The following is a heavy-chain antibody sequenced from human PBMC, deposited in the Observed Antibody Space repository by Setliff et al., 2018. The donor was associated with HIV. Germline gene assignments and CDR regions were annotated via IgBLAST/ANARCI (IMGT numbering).Heavy chain of an antibody. CDR3: ARVGRDRLVTSGLYFDL. D-gene: IGHD6-19*01. V-gene: IGHV4-34*01. CDR1: GGSFIGYH. CDR2: ISHGGTT. Sequence: SETLSLTCRVSGGSFIGYHWSWVRHSPEKGLQWIGEISHGGTTKYNPSLKSLFGMSADTSKSEFSLKMTSVTTADTAVYYCARVGRDRLVTSGLYFDLWGRGTLVTVSS. J-gene: IGHJ2*01.